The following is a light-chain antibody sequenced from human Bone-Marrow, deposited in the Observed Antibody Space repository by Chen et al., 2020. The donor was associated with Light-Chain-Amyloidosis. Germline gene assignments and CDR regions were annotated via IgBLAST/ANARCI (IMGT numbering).Light chain of an antibody. CDR1: QTISSNY. J-gene: IGKJ4*01. CDR3: QQYGTSPLT. CDR2: GSS. Sequence: EIVLTQSPITLSLSPGEGANLSCRASQTISSNYLTWYQQKLGQAPRLLIYGSSSRATGIPDRFTGSGSGTDFTLTINRLEPEDVAMYYCQQYGTSPLTFGGGTKVEIK. V-gene: IGKV3-20*01.